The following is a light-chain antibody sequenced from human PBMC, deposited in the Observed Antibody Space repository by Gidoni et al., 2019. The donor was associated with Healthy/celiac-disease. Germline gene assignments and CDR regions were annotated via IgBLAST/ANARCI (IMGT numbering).Light chain of an antibody. CDR3: SSYTSSSTPHVV. J-gene: IGLJ2*01. CDR2: DVS. Sequence: QSALTQPASASGSPGQSITISCTGTSRDVGCYNYVSWYQQHPGKAPKLMIYDVSNRPSGVSNRFSGSKSGNTASLTISGLQAEDEADYYCSSYTSSSTPHVVFGGGTKLTVL. CDR1: SRDVGCYNY. V-gene: IGLV2-14*01.